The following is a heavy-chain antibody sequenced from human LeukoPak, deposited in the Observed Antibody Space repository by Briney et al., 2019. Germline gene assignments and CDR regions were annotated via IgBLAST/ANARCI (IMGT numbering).Heavy chain of an antibody. D-gene: IGHD6-13*01. V-gene: IGHV3-30*18. CDR1: GFTFSSYG. CDR3: AKDPGIAAAGTGY. J-gene: IGHJ4*02. Sequence: GGSLRLSCAASGFTFSSYGMHWVRQAPGKGLEWVAVISYDGSNKCYADSVRGRFTISRDNSKNTLYLQMNSLRAEDTAVYYCAKDPGIAAAGTGYWGQGTLVTVSS. CDR2: ISYDGSNK.